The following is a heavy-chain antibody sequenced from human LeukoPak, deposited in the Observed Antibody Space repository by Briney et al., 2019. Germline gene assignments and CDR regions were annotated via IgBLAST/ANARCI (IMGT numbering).Heavy chain of an antibody. CDR3: SNGRTSSGTLQHDY. CDR1: GFTFSTYS. D-gene: IGHD6-19*01. V-gene: IGHV3-23*01. J-gene: IGHJ4*02. Sequence: GGSLRLSCVASGFTFSTYSMNWVRQAPGKGLEWVSSISASGGSTYYADSVKGRFTISRDNSENTLYLQMNSLRAEDTALYYCSNGRTSSGTLQHDYWGQGTLVTVSS. CDR2: ISASGGST.